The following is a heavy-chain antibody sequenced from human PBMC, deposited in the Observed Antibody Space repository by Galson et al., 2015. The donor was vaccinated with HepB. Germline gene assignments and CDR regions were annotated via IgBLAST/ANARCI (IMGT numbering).Heavy chain of an antibody. CDR3: ARPGQLGYCSSTSCPEPEYFQH. V-gene: IGHV5-51*03. D-gene: IGHD2-2*01. CDR2: IYPGDSDT. CDR1: GSSFTSYW. Sequence: QSGAEVTKPGESLKISCKGSGSSFTSYWIGWGRQMPGKGLEWMGIIYPGDSDTRYSPSFQGQVTISADKSISTAYLQWSSLKASDTAMYYCARPGQLGYCSSTSCPEPEYFQHWGQGTLVTVSS. J-gene: IGHJ1*01.